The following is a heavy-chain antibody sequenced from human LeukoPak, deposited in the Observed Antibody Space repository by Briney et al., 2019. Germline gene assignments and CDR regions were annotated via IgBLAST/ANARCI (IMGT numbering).Heavy chain of an antibody. J-gene: IGHJ4*02. Sequence: GGSLRLSCAASGFTFSSYAMHWVRQAPGKGLEWEAVISYDGSNKYYADSVKGRFTISRDNSKNTLYLQMNSLRAEDTAVYYCARDLEGTMVRGVISLVYWGQGTLVTVSS. CDR3: ARDLEGTMVRGVISLVY. CDR2: ISYDGSNK. D-gene: IGHD3-10*01. CDR1: GFTFSSYA. V-gene: IGHV3-30*04.